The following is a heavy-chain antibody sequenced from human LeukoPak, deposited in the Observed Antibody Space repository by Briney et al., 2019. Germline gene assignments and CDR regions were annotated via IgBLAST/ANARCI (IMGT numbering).Heavy chain of an antibody. CDR2: ISGSGGTT. Sequence: GGSLRLSCAASGFTFSSYEMNWVRQAPGKGLKWVSYISGSGGTTFYADSVKGHFTISRDNSKNSLYLQMNSLRAEDTAVYYCAKRGYCTNGVCSGRTAYYYYMDVWGKGTTVTVSS. J-gene: IGHJ6*03. V-gene: IGHV3-48*03. D-gene: IGHD2-8*01. CDR3: AKRGYCTNGVCSGRTAYYYYMDV. CDR1: GFTFSSYE.